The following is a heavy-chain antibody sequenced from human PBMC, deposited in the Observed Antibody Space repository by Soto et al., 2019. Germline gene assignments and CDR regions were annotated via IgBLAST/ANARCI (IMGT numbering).Heavy chain of an antibody. D-gene: IGHD6-19*01. CDR1: GGSISSYY. J-gene: IGHJ5*02. Sequence: SETLSLTCTVSGGSISSYYWSWIRQPPGKGLEWIGYIYYSGSTNYNPSLKSRVTISVNTSKNQFSLKLTSVTAADTAVYYCARDLQSQTSVPWGQGTLVTVSS. V-gene: IGHV4-59*01. CDR3: ARDLQSQTSVP. CDR2: IYYSGST.